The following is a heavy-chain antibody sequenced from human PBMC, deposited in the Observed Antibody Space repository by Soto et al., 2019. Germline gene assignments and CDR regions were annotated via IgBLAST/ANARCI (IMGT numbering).Heavy chain of an antibody. J-gene: IGHJ4*02. CDR3: ARGPGYYFDY. CDR1: GFTFSSYA. Sequence: EVQLVESGGGLVQPGGSLRLSFAASGFTFSSYAMHWVRQAPGKGLEYVSAISSNGGSTYYANSVKGRFTISRDNSTNTLYLQMGRLRAEDMAVYYCARGPGYYFDYWGQGTLVTVSS. V-gene: IGHV3-64*01. CDR2: ISSNGGST.